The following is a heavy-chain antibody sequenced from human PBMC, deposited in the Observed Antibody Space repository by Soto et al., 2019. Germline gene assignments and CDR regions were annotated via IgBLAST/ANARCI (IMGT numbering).Heavy chain of an antibody. CDR1: GYSFTSYW. D-gene: IGHD5-12*01. V-gene: IGHV5-51*01. CDR3: ARDRGGITVASNPLGEWFDP. J-gene: IGHJ5*02. CDR2: IYPGDSDT. Sequence: GESLKISCKGSGYSFTSYWIVWVRQMPGKGLEWMGIIYPGDSDTRYSPSFQGQVTISADKSISTAYLQWSSLKASDTAVYYCARDRGGITVASNPLGEWFDPWGQGTLVTVSS.